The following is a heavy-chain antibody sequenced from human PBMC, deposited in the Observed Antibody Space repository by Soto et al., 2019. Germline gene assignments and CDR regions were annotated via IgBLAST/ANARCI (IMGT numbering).Heavy chain of an antibody. Sequence: QVELVQSGGEVKKPGASVKVSCKASGYTFTSHGISWVRQAPGQGLEWVGWINRNNDNSVSAQKFQDRVTLTADTSTSAVYMELRSLTSDDTAFYCCARNPTYSRLGDHWGQGTLVTVAS. CDR1: GYTFTSHG. V-gene: IGHV1-18*04. CDR3: ARNPTYSRLGDH. J-gene: IGHJ4*02. CDR2: INRNNDNS. D-gene: IGHD3-22*01.